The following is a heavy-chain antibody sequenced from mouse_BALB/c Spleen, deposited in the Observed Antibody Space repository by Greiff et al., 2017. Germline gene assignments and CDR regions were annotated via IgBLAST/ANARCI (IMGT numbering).Heavy chain of an antibody. Sequence: VKLMESGPGLVAPSQSLSITCTVSGFSLTSYGVHWVRQPPGKGLEWLGVIWAGGSTNYNSALMSRLSISKDNSKSQVFLKMNSLQTDDTAMYYCARGGSITTATRAMDYWGQGTSVTVSS. CDR2: IWAGGST. CDR3: ARGGSITTATRAMDY. J-gene: IGHJ4*01. V-gene: IGHV2-9*02. D-gene: IGHD1-2*01. CDR1: GFSLTSYG.